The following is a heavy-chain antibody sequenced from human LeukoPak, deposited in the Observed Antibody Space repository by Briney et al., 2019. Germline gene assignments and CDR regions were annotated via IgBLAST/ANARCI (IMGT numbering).Heavy chain of an antibody. CDR1: GYTFTSTE. D-gene: IGHD5-18*01. V-gene: IGHV1-8*01. J-gene: IGHJ6*02. CDR3: ARAPRQLSYYYGVDV. CDR2: MNPNSGDT. Sequence: ASVKVSCKASGYTFTSTEIMWVRQATGQGLEWMGWMNPNSGDTGYAQKFQGRVTMTRDTSTSTAYMELSRLRFEDTAVYYCARAPRQLSYYYGVDVWGRGTTVTVSS.